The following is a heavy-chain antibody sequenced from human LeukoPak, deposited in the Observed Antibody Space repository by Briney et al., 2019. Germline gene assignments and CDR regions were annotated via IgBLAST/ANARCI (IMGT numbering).Heavy chain of an antibody. Sequence: GGSLRLSCAASGFTFPNYAMNWVRQAPGKGLEWVSSISGTGGSTYYADSVQGRFTISRDNSKNTLYLQMNSLRAEDTAVYYCAKAEGGRYCTGGSCFGDYWGQGTLVTVSS. V-gene: IGHV3-23*01. CDR1: GFTFPNYA. CDR2: ISGTGGST. CDR3: AKAEGGRYCTGGSCFGDY. D-gene: IGHD2-15*01. J-gene: IGHJ4*02.